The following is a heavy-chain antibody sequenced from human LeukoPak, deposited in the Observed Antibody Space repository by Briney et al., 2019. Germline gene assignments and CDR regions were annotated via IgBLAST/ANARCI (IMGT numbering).Heavy chain of an antibody. CDR2: IIPILGIA. CDR3: ARDLGYCSSTSCSKTPFDY. CDR1: GGTFSSYT. Sequence: SVKVSCKASGGTFSSYTISWVRQAPGQGLEWMGRIIPILGIANYAQKFQGRVTITADKSTSTAYMELSSLRPEDTAVYYCARDLGYCSSTSCSKTPFDYWGQGTLVTVSS. J-gene: IGHJ4*02. D-gene: IGHD2-2*01. V-gene: IGHV1-69*04.